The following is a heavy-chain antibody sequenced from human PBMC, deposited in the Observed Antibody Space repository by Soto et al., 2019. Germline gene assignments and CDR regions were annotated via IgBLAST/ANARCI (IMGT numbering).Heavy chain of an antibody. CDR3: ARGHIVVVPAAMWFDP. CDR2: ISSSSSYI. CDR1: GFTFSSYS. D-gene: IGHD2-2*01. Sequence: GAPRLPCAASGFTFSSYSMNWVRQAPGEGLEWVSSISSSSSYIYYADSVKGRFTISRDNAKNSLYLQMNSLRAEDTAVYYCARGHIVVVPAAMWFDPWGQGTLVTVSS. J-gene: IGHJ5*02. V-gene: IGHV3-21*01.